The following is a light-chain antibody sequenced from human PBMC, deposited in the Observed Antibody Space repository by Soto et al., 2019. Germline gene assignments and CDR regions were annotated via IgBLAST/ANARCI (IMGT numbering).Light chain of an antibody. Sequence: DIQMTQSPTTLSASIGDRVTITCRASQSISSYLNWYQQKPGKAPKLLIYAASTLQSGVPSRFSGSGSGTEFTLTISSLQPEDFATYYCQQVKSYPLTIGGGTKVDIK. V-gene: IGKV1-9*01. J-gene: IGKJ4*01. CDR1: QSISSY. CDR3: QQVKSYPLT. CDR2: AAS.